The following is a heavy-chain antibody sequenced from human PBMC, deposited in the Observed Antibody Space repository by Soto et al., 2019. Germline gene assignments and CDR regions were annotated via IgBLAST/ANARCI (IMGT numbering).Heavy chain of an antibody. CDR3: AKGVYGDLTPFDY. Sequence: EVQLLESGGGLVQPGGSLRLPCAASGFTFSSYAMSWVRQAPGRGLEWVSAISGSGGSTYYADSVKGRFTISRDNSKNPLYLQMNSLRAEDTAVYYCAKGVYGDLTPFDYWGQGTLVTVSS. V-gene: IGHV3-23*01. CDR2: ISGSGGST. J-gene: IGHJ4*02. CDR1: GFTFSSYA. D-gene: IGHD4-17*01.